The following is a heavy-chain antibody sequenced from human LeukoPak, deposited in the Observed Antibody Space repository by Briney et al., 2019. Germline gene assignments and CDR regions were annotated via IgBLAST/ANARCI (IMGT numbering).Heavy chain of an antibody. D-gene: IGHD2-15*01. Sequence: GGSLRLSCAASGFTFSSYWMHWVRQAPGKGLVWVSRINRDGSSTSYADSVKGRFTISRDNAKNTLYLQMNSLRAEDTAVYYCARRYCSGGSCYSSSDYWGQGTLVTVSS. J-gene: IGHJ4*02. CDR1: GFTFSSYW. CDR3: ARRYCSGGSCYSSSDY. CDR2: INRDGSST. V-gene: IGHV3-74*01.